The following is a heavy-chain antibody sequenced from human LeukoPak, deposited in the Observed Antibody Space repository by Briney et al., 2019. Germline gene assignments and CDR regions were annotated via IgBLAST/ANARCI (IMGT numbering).Heavy chain of an antibody. CDR2: ISYSGST. CDR1: GGSISSSRYY. J-gene: IGHJ6*02. CDR3: ASRSQLKRRAEWYYGVDV. D-gene: IGHD1-1*01. Sequence: SETLSLTCTVSGGSISSSRYYWGWIRQPPGKGLEWIGTISYSGSTYYNPSLESRVTISVDTSKSHFSLKLNSVTAADTAVYYCASRSQLKRRAEWYYGVDVWGPGTTVTVSS. V-gene: IGHV4-39*02.